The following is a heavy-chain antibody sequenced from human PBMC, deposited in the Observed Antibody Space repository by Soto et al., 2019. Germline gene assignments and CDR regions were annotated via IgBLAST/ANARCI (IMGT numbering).Heavy chain of an antibody. CDR3: AAEGGGATGGYYYYGMDV. J-gene: IGHJ6*02. Sequence: RASVKVSCKASGFTFTSSAVQWVRQARGQRLEWIGWIVGGSGNTNYAQKFQERVTMTRDMYTSTAYMARSSRRSEDTAVYYCAAEGGGATGGYYYYGMDVWGQGTTVTVA. D-gene: IGHD1-26*01. V-gene: IGHV1-58*01. CDR2: IVGGSGNT. CDR1: GFTFTSSA.